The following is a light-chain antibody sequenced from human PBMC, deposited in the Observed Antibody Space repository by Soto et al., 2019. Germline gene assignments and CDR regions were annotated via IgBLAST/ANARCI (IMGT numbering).Light chain of an antibody. CDR2: GAP. J-gene: IGKJ2*01. CDR3: QQYNTWPPAYT. CDR1: QSVSSD. V-gene: IGKV3-15*01. Sequence: EIVMTQSPATLSVSPGERATLSCRASQSVSSDLAWYQQKPGQAPRLLIYGAPTRATGIPARFSGSGSGTEFTLTVSSLLSEDFAVYYCQQYNTWPPAYTFGQGTKLEIK.